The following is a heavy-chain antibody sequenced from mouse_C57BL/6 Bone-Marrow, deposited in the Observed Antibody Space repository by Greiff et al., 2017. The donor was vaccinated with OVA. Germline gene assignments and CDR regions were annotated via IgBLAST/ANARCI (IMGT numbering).Heavy chain of an antibody. CDR3: ARATGSRNFDV. CDR2: SRNKANDYTT. J-gene: IGHJ1*03. V-gene: IGHV7-1*01. D-gene: IGHD4-1*02. CDR1: GFTFSDFY. Sequence: EVQVVESGGGLVQSGRSLRLSCATSGFTFSDFYMEWVRQAPGKGLEWIAASRNKANDYTTEYSASVKGRFIVSRDTSQSILYLQMNALRAEDTAIYYCARATGSRNFDVWGTGTTVTVSS.